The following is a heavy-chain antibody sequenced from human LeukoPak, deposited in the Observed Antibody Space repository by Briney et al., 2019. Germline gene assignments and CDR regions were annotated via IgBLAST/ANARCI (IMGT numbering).Heavy chain of an antibody. Sequence: GASVKVSCKASGYTFTGYYMHWVRQAPGQGLEWMGIINPSGGSTSYAQKFQGRVTMTRDTSTSTVYMELSSLRSEDTAVYYCARDNRARKEILTGENGAFDIWGQGTMVTVSS. CDR3: ARDNRARKEILTGENGAFDI. CDR2: INPSGGST. CDR1: GYTFTGYY. D-gene: IGHD3-9*01. V-gene: IGHV1-46*01. J-gene: IGHJ3*02.